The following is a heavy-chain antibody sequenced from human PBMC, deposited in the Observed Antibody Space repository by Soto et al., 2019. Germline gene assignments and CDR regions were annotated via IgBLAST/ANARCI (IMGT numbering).Heavy chain of an antibody. V-gene: IGHV4-34*01. D-gene: IGHD6-13*01. CDR2: INHSGST. J-gene: IGHJ3*02. CDR1: GGSFSGYY. CDR3: ARVLAAGRYDAFDI. Sequence: QVQLQQWGAGLLKPSETLSLTCAVYGGSFSGYYWSWIRQPPGKGLEWIGEINHSGSTNYNPSLNSRVTISVDTSKNQFSLKLSSVTAADTAVYYCARVLAAGRYDAFDIWGQGTMVTVSS.